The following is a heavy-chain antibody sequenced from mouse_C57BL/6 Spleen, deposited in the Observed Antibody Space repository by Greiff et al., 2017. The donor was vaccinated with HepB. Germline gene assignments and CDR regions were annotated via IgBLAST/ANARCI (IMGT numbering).Heavy chain of an antibody. V-gene: IGHV1-50*01. CDR2: IDPSDSYT. Sequence: VQLQQPGAELVKPGASVKLSCKASGYTFTSYWMQWVKQRPGQGLEWIGEIDPSDSYTNYNQKFKGKATLTVDTSSSTAYMQLSSLTSEDSAVYYCARRWLRLGYAMDYWGQGTSVTVSS. D-gene: IGHD2-2*01. CDR3: ARRWLRLGYAMDY. CDR1: GYTFTSYW. J-gene: IGHJ4*01.